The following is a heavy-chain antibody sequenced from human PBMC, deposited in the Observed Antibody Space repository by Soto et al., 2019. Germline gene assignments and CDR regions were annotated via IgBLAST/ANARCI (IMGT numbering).Heavy chain of an antibody. CDR3: ATEQQLVNDY. D-gene: IGHD6-13*01. Sequence: GASVKVSCKASGGTFSSYAISGVRQAPGQGLEWMGGIIPIFGTANYAQKFQGRVTITADESTSTAYMELSSLRSEDTAVYYCATEQQLVNDYWGQGTLVTVSS. CDR2: IIPIFGTA. J-gene: IGHJ4*02. CDR1: GGTFSSYA. V-gene: IGHV1-69*13.